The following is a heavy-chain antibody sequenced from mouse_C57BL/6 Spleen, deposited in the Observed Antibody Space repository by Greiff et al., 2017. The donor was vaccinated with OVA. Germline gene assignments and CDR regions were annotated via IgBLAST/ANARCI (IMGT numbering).Heavy chain of an antibody. CDR2: INPNNGGT. Sequence: VQLQQSGPELVKPGASVKMSCKASGYTFTDYNMHWVKQSHGKSLEWIGYINPNNGGTSYNQKFKGKATLTVNKSSSTAYMEVRSLTSEESAIYYCARMDYCLEGGMYYFDYGGQGTTRTVSS. D-gene: IGHD1-1*02. J-gene: IGHJ2*01. CDR1: GYTFTDYN. CDR3: ARMDYCLEGGMYYFDY. V-gene: IGHV1-22*01.